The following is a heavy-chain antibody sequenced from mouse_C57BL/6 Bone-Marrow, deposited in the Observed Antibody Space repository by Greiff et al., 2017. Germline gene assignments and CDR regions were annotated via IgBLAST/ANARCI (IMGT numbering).Heavy chain of an antibody. CDR2: IDPSDSYT. Sequence: VQLQQPGAELVKPGASVKLSCKASGYTFTSYWMQWVKQRSGQGLEWIGEIDPSDSYTNYNQKFKGKATLTVDTSSSTAYMQLSSLTSEDSAVYYCARDSYDYDGDYYAMDYWGQGTSVTVSS. CDR1: GYTFTSYW. CDR3: ARDSYDYDGDYYAMDY. V-gene: IGHV1-50*01. D-gene: IGHD2-4*01. J-gene: IGHJ4*01.